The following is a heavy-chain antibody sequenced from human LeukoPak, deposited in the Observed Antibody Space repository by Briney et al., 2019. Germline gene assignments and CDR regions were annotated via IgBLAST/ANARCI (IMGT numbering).Heavy chain of an antibody. J-gene: IGHJ4*02. V-gene: IGHV1-2*02. CDR1: GYTFTCYY. D-gene: IGHD6-6*01. CDR2: INPNSGGT. CDR3: AREASIAARDFDY. Sequence: ASVKVSCKASGYTFTCYYMHWVRQAPGQGLEWMGWINPNSGGTNYAQKFQGRATMTRDTSISTAYMELSRLRSDDTAVYYCAREASIAARDFDYWGQGTLVTVSS.